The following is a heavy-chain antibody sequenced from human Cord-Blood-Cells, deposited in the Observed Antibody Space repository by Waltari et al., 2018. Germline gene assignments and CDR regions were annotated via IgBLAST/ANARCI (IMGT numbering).Heavy chain of an antibody. Sequence: QVQLQQWGAGLLKPSETLSLTCAVYGGSFSGYYWSWIRQPPGKGLEWIGEINHSGSTNYNPSLKSRFTISVDTSKNQFSLKLSSVTAADTAVYYCARHVLQSGSYYFDYWGQGTLVTVSS. D-gene: IGHD1-26*01. J-gene: IGHJ4*02. CDR1: GGSFSGYY. V-gene: IGHV4-34*01. CDR3: ARHVLQSGSYYFDY. CDR2: INHSGST.